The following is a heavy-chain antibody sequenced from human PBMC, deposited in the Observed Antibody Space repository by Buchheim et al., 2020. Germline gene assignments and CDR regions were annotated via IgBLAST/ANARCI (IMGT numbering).Heavy chain of an antibody. CDR1: GDSISSNY. D-gene: IGHD5-12*01. CDR3: ARAISIIGGSPDYFDY. V-gene: IGHV4-59*01. Sequence: QVQLQESGPGLVKPSETLSLTCTVSGDSISSNYWSWIRQTPGKGLELIGYVYYRGNTNYNRSLKSRVSISEDTSKNQFSLKLRSVTAADTAVYYCARAISIIGGSPDYFDYWGQGTL. J-gene: IGHJ4*02. CDR2: VYYRGNT.